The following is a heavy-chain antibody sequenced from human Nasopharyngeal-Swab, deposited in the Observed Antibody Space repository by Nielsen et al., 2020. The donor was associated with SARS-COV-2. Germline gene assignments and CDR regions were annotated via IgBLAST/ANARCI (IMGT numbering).Heavy chain of an antibody. CDR3: ARVRGRSGCRFDY. CDR2: INAGNGNT. J-gene: IGHJ4*02. D-gene: IGHD3-3*01. Sequence: SVTVSCKASGYTFTSYAMHLVRQAPGQRLEWMGWINAGNGNTKYSQKFQGRVTITRDTSASTAYMELSSLRSEDTAVYYCARVRGRSGCRFDYWGQGTLVTVSS. CDR1: GYTFTSYA. V-gene: IGHV1-3*01.